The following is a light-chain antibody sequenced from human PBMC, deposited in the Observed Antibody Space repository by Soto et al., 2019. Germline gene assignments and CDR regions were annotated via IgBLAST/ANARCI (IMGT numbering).Light chain of an antibody. Sequence: DIQMTQSPSTLSASVGDRVTITCRASQSISSWLAWYQQKPGKAPKLLIYKASSLESGVPSRFSGSGSGTEFTLTISSLQPDDFATYYCQQAWPFGQGTKVEIK. CDR3: QQAWP. CDR1: QSISSW. V-gene: IGKV1-5*03. J-gene: IGKJ1*01. CDR2: KAS.